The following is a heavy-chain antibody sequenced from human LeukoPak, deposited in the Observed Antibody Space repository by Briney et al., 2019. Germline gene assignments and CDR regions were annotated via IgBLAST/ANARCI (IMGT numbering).Heavy chain of an antibody. J-gene: IGHJ4*02. CDR3: ARDTLDQRITGTTDY. V-gene: IGHV3-33*01. CDR2: ICYDGSNK. Sequence: GRSLRLSCAASGFTFSSYGMHWVRQAPGKGLEWVTVICYDGSNKYYADSVKGRFTISRDNSKNTLYLQMNSLRAEDTAVYYCARDTLDQRITGTTDYWGQGTLVTVSS. CDR1: GFTFSSYG. D-gene: IGHD1-20*01.